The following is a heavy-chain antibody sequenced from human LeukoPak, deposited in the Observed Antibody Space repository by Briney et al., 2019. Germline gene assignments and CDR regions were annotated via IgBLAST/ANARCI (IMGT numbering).Heavy chain of an antibody. J-gene: IGHJ4*02. CDR1: GFTFSSYA. CDR3: TTRPTLRFLEWLSDY. D-gene: IGHD3-3*01. Sequence: GGSLRLSCAASGFTFSSYAMSWVRQAPGKGLEWVGRIKSKTDGGTTDYAAPVKGRFTISRDDSKNTLYLQMNSLKTEDTAVYYCTTRPTLRFLEWLSDYWGQGTLVTVSS. V-gene: IGHV3-15*01. CDR2: IKSKTDGGTT.